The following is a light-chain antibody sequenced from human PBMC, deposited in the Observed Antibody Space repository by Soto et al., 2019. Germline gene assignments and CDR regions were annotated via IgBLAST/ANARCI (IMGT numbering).Light chain of an antibody. CDR1: SIGVGGYNY. CDR2: EVS. J-gene: IGLJ1*01. Sequence: QSALTQPASVSGSPGQSITISCTGTSIGVGGYNYVSWYQQHPGKAPKLIIYEVSNRPSGVSNRFSGSKSGNTASLTISGLQAEDEADYYCNSYTSKSTGVFGTGTKVTVL. CDR3: NSYTSKSTGV. V-gene: IGLV2-14*01.